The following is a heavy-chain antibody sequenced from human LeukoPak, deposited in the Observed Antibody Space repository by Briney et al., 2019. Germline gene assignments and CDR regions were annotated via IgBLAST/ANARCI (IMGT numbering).Heavy chain of an antibody. J-gene: IGHJ4*02. V-gene: IGHV4-34*01. Sequence: SETLSLTCAVHGGSFSGYYWHWFRQPPGKGLEWIGEINHSGSTKYNPSLKSRVTVSADTSKSQFSLTLSSVTAADTAVYYCATWETALARDYWGQGTLVTVSS. CDR3: ATWETALARDY. D-gene: IGHD5-18*01. CDR1: GGSFSGYY. CDR2: INHSGST.